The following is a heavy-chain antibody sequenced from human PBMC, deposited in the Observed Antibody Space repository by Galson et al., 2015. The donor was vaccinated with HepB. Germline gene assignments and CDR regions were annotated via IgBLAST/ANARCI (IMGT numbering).Heavy chain of an antibody. CDR2: IYWDDDK. V-gene: IGHV2-5*02. J-gene: IGHJ4*02. Sequence: PALVKPTQTLTLTCNFSGFSFSSSRVGVGWIRQPPGKALEWLALIYWDDDKRYSPSLKTRLTITKDTSKNQVVLTMTNMDPVDTATYYCAHSMTMVRGVIITYFDSWGQGTLVTVSS. D-gene: IGHD3-10*01. CDR1: GFSFSSSRVG. CDR3: AHSMTMVRGVIITYFDS.